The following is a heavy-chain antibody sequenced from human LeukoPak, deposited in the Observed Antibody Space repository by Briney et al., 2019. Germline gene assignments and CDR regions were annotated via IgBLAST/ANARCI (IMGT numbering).Heavy chain of an antibody. CDR1: GGSLTGYY. CDR2: ANHNGGT. CDR3: ARGTVLKLMVYASFDY. J-gene: IGHJ4*02. D-gene: IGHD2-8*01. V-gene: IGHV4-34*01. Sequence: PSETLSLTCAVSGGSLTGYYWTWIRQPPGKGLEWIGEANHNGGTNYSPSLKSRLTISVDTSKKQFSLKLNSVTAADTAVYYCARGTVLKLMVYASFDYWGQGTPVTVSS.